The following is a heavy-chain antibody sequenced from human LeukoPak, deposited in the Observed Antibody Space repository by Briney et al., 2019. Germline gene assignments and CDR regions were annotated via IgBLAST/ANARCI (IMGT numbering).Heavy chain of an antibody. CDR1: GYTFTSYG. D-gene: IGHD1-1*01. Sequence: GASVKVSCKASGYTFTSYGISWVRQAPGQGLEYVGWISGYNGETNYPEKVQGRVTMTIDTSTTTAYMELRSLRSDDTAVYYCARRSQCKLYTCSKGGGFDIWGQGTLVTVSS. CDR2: ISGYNGET. CDR3: ARRSQCKLYTCSKGGGFDI. V-gene: IGHV1-18*01. J-gene: IGHJ3*02.